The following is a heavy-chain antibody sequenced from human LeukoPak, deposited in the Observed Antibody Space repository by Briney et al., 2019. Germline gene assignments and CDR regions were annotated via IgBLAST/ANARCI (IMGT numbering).Heavy chain of an antibody. V-gene: IGHV3-7*01. CDR2: IKQDGSEK. J-gene: IGHJ6*02. D-gene: IGHD3-22*01. CDR3: ARDFRYYDSSGPSYYYYGMGV. CDR1: GFTFSSYW. Sequence: GGSLRLSCAASGFTFSSYWMSWVRQAPGKGLEWVANIKQDGSEKYYVDSVKGRFTISRDNAKNSLYLQMNSLRAEDTAVYYCARDFRYYDSSGPSYYYYGMGVWGQGTTVTVSS.